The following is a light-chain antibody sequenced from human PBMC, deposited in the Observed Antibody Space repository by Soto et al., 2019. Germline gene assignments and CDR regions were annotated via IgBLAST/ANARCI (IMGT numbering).Light chain of an antibody. Sequence: DIQMTQSPSSLSASVGDRVTITCRASQSISAHLNWYQQKPGKAPKVLIYAATNLESGVPSRFSGSGSGTEFTLTISSLHPEDFATYNCQQGYTTPGTFGQGTKVE. V-gene: IGKV1-39*01. J-gene: IGKJ1*01. CDR1: QSISAH. CDR3: QQGYTTPGT. CDR2: AAT.